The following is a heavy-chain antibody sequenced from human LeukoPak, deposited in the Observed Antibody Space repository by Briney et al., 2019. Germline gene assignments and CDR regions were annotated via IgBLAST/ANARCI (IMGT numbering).Heavy chain of an antibody. D-gene: IGHD5-18*01. CDR1: GFSLSTRGVG. CDR3: AHLSGYSNQLYFDH. Sequence: SGPTLLKPTQTLTLTCTFSGFSLSTRGVGVGWIRQPPGKALDWLALIYWDDDKRYSPSLKSRLTITKDTSKNLVVLIMTNMDPVATATYYCAHLSGYSNQLYFDHWGKGTLVTVSS. CDR2: IYWDDDK. V-gene: IGHV2-5*02. J-gene: IGHJ4*02.